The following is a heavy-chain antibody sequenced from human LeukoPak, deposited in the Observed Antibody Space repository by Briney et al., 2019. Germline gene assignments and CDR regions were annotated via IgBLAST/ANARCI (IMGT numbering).Heavy chain of an antibody. D-gene: IGHD1-26*01. CDR2: IIPIFGTA. Sequence: GSSVKVSCKASGGTFSSYAISWVRQAPGQGLEWMGGIIPIFGTANYAQKFQGRVTITADKSTGTAYMELSSLRSEDTAVYYCARDVGLSGSYYFGQTGYYFDYWGQGTLVTVSS. CDR1: GGTFSSYA. CDR3: ARDVGLSGSYYFGQTGYYFDY. V-gene: IGHV1-69*06. J-gene: IGHJ4*02.